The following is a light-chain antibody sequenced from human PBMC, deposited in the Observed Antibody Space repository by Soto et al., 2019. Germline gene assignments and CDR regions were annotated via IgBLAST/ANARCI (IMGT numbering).Light chain of an antibody. CDR1: QSISSY. J-gene: IGKJ4*01. CDR2: AAS. Sequence: DIQMTQSPSSLSASVGDRGTITCRASQSISSYLNGYQQKPGKAPKLLIYAASSLQSGAPSRFRGSGSATDFTPTIISLQPEYFATYSRQHRYSNLTLGGGTKVEIK. V-gene: IGKV1-39*01. CDR3: QHRYSNLT.